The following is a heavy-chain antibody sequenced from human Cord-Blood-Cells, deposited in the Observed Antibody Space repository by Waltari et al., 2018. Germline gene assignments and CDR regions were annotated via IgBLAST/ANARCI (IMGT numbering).Heavy chain of an antibody. D-gene: IGHD2-21*02. CDR1: GFTFSSYE. CDR3: ARDKYCGGDCYSGGDAFDI. Sequence: EVQLVESGGGLVQPGGSLRLSCAASGFTFSSYEMNWVRQAPGKGLEWVSYISSSGSTIYYADSVKGRFAISRDNAKNSLYLQXNXXRAEDTAVYYCARDKYCGGDCYSGGDAFDIWGQGTMVTVSS. CDR2: ISSSGSTI. V-gene: IGHV3-48*03. J-gene: IGHJ3*02.